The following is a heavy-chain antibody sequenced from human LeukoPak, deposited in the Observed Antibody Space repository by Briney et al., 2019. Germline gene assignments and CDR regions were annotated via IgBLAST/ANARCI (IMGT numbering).Heavy chain of an antibody. CDR1: RFTFDDYA. V-gene: IGHV3-9*03. CDR2: ISWNSVSI. Sequence: PGGSLRLSCAASRFTFDDYAMHWVRQVPGKGLEWVSGISWNSVSIGYADSVKGRFTISRDNAKNSLYLQMNSLRAEDMALYYCAKGTSGYLSFDPWGQGTLVTVSS. J-gene: IGHJ5*02. D-gene: IGHD3-22*01. CDR3: AKGTSGYLSFDP.